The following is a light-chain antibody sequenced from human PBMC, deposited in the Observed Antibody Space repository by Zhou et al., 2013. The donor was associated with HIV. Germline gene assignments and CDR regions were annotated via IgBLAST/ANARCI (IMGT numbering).Light chain of an antibody. CDR2: AAS. CDR3: QKXNRVPFT. J-gene: IGKJ3*01. Sequence: DIQMTQSPSSLSASLGDRVTITCRASQGIAHYLAWYQQKPGKVPELVIYAASALHSGVPSRFSGSGSGTNFTLTISSLQPADVATYYCQKXNRVPFTFGPGTKVSLK. V-gene: IGKV1-27*01. CDR1: QGIAHY.